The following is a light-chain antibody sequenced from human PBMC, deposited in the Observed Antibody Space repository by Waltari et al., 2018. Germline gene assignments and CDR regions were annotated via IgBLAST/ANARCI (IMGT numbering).Light chain of an antibody. CDR1: TSNISSNT. V-gene: IGLV1-44*01. CDR2: SNT. Sequence: QSVLTQPPSASGPPGQPATISCSGSTSNISSNTVNWYQQLPGTAPKLLTQSNTQRPSGVPDRFSGSKSGTSASLIISGLQSEDEAEYFCAAWDDSLKAVLFGGGTKLTVL. CDR3: AAWDDSLKAVL. J-gene: IGLJ2*01.